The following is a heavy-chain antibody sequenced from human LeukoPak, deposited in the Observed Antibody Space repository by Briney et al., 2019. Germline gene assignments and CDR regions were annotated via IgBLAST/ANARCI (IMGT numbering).Heavy chain of an antibody. CDR2: IIPIFGTA. CDR1: GGTFSSYA. Sequence: SVKVSCKASGGTFSSYAISWVRQAPGQGLEWMGGIIPIFGTANYAQKFQGRVTITADESTSAAYMELSSLRSEDTAVYYCARHLYYDILTGYYYFDYWGQGTLVTVSS. CDR3: ARHLYYDILTGYYYFDY. D-gene: IGHD3-9*01. V-gene: IGHV1-69*01. J-gene: IGHJ4*02.